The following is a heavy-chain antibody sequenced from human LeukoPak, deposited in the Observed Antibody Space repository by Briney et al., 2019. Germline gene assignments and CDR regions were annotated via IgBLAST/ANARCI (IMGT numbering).Heavy chain of an antibody. CDR2: IWYDGSNK. V-gene: IGHV3-33*01. Sequence: GGSLRLSCAASGFTFSSYGMHWVRQAPGKGLEWVAVIWYDGSNKYYADSVKGRFTTSRDNSKNTLYLQMNSLRAEDTAVYYCARDPNKYSSGWSGGTGYWGQGTLVTVSS. D-gene: IGHD6-19*01. J-gene: IGHJ4*02. CDR1: GFTFSSYG. CDR3: ARDPNKYSSGWSGGTGY.